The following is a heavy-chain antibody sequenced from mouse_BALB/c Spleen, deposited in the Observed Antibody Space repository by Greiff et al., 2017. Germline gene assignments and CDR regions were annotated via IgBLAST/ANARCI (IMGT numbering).Heavy chain of an antibody. V-gene: IGHV7-3*02. Sequence: EVQGVESGGGLVQPGGSLRLSCATSGFTFTDYYMSWVRQPPGKALEWLGFIRNKANGYTTEYSASVKGRFTISRDNSQSILYLQMNTLRAEDSATYYCARDSDYGSFAYWGQGTLVTVSA. J-gene: IGHJ3*01. CDR1: GFTFTDYY. CDR2: IRNKANGYTT. D-gene: IGHD2-13*01. CDR3: ARDSDYGSFAY.